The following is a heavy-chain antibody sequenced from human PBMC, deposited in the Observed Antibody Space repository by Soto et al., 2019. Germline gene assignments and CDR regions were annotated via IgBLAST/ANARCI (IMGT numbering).Heavy chain of an antibody. Sequence: QVQLVESGGGVVQPGRSLRLSCAASGFTFSAYGMHWVRQAPGRGLEWVAIISHDGSYKAYADSVKGRFTIARDNSKGALYLLLNSLRPDDSALYYCAKDPEGGNNYFDHWGQGTQATDSS. V-gene: IGHV3-30*18. J-gene: IGHJ4*02. CDR1: GFTFSAYG. CDR3: AKDPEGGNNYFDH. D-gene: IGHD2-15*01. CDR2: ISHDGSYK.